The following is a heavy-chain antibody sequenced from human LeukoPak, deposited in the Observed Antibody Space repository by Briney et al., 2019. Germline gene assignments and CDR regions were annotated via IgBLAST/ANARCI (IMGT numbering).Heavy chain of an antibody. CDR2: INPSGGST. J-gene: IGHJ4*02. V-gene: IGHV1-46*01. CDR3: ARDRDGYNCFDY. D-gene: IGHD5-24*01. CDR1: GYTFTSYY. Sequence: ASGKVSCKASGYTFTSYYIHWVRQAPGQGLEWMGIINPSGGSTSYAQKFQGSVTITADETTRTPYMEMRSLRYEDTDVYYCARDRDGYNCFDYWGQGTLVTVSS.